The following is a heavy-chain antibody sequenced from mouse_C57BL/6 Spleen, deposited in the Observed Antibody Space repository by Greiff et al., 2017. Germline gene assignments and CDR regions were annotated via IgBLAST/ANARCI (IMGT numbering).Heavy chain of an antibody. CDR1: GFTFSSYA. Sequence: EVKLVESGEGLVKPGGSLKLSCAASGFTFSSYAMSWVRQTPEKRLEWVAYISSGGDYIYYADTVKGRFTISRDNARNTLYLQMSSLKSEDTAMYYCTRRGKEDYAMDYWGQGTSVTVSS. CDR3: TRRGKEDYAMDY. D-gene: IGHD1-3*01. V-gene: IGHV5-9-1*02. J-gene: IGHJ4*01. CDR2: ISSGGDYI.